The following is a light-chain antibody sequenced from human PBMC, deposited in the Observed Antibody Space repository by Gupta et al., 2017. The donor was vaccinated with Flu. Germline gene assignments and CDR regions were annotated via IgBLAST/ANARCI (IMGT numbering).Light chain of an antibody. V-gene: IGLV3-1*01. CDR2: QDT. Sequence: SYALTTSPSASVSPGQTASITCFGDKLGDKYACWYQQKAGQSPVLVIYQDTKRPSGIPERFSGSNSGNTATLTISGTQAMDEADYDCQAWDSTAGGVFGGGTKLTVL. CDR3: QAWDSTAGGV. J-gene: IGLJ2*01. CDR1: KLGDKY.